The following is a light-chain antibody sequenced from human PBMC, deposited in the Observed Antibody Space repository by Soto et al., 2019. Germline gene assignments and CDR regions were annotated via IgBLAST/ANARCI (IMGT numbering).Light chain of an antibody. CDR1: SSNMGTNT. Sequence: QSVLTQPPSASGTPGQRVTISCFGGSSNMGTNTVGWYQQLPGAAPKILIYVNDKRPSGVPDRFSGSNPGTSASLTICGLQSEDGANYYCGAWDDTLDAHVFGPGTKVT. J-gene: IGLJ1*01. CDR3: GAWDDTLDAHV. CDR2: VND. V-gene: IGLV1-44*01.